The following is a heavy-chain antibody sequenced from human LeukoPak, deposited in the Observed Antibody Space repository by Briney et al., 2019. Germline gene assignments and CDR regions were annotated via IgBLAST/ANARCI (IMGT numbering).Heavy chain of an antibody. D-gene: IGHD1-26*01. J-gene: IGHJ6*02. CDR1: GGTFSSYA. CDR3: AREYSGSYYYYYGMDV. CDR2: IIPIFGTA. V-gene: IGHV1-69*01. Sequence: ASVNVSCKASGGTFSSYAISWVRQAPGQGLEWMGGIIPIFGTANYAQKFQGRVTITADESTSTAYMKLSSLRSEDTAVYYCAREYSGSYYYYYGMDVWGQGTTVTVSS.